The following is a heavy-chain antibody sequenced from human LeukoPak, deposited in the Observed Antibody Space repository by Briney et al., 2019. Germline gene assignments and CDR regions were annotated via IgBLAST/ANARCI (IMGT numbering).Heavy chain of an antibody. CDR2: IIPIFGTA. CDR1: GGTFSSYA. CDR3: ARVGKLRFFEWPAES. Sequence: SVKVSCKASGGTFSSYAISWVRQAPGQGLEWMGGIIPIFGTANYAQKFQGRVTITADESTSTAYMELSSLRSEDTAVYYCARVGKLRFFEWPAESWGQGTLVTVSS. J-gene: IGHJ4*02. D-gene: IGHD3-3*01. V-gene: IGHV1-69*01.